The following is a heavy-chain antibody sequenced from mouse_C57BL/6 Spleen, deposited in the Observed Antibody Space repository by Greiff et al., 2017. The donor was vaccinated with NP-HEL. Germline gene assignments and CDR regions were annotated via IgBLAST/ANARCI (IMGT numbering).Heavy chain of an antibody. CDR1: GFNIKDYY. J-gene: IGHJ2*01. Sequence: VQLQQSGAELVKPGASVKLSCTASGFNIKDYYMHWVKQRTEQGLEWIGRIDPEDGETKYAPKFQGKATLTADTSSNTAYLQLSSLTSEDTAVYYCARNSNYDYFDYWGQGTTLTVSS. CDR3: ARNSNYDYFDY. V-gene: IGHV14-2*01. CDR2: IDPEDGET. D-gene: IGHD2-5*01.